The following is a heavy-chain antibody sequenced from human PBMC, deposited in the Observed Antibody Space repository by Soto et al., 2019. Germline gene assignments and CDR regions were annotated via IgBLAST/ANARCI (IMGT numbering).Heavy chain of an antibody. Sequence: PSETLSLTCTVSGGSISSYYWSWIRQPPGQGLEWIGYIYYSGSTNYNPSLKSRVTISVDTSKNQFSLKLSSVTAADTAVYYCARDSDRNAYYYGMDVWGQGTAVIVTS. CDR3: ARDSDRNAYYYGMDV. V-gene: IGHV4-59*01. J-gene: IGHJ6*02. CDR1: GGSISSYY. CDR2: IYYSGST.